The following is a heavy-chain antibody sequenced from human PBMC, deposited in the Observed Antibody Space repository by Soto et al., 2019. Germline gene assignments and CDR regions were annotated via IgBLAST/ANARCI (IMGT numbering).Heavy chain of an antibody. CDR3: ERSGSWVTALTRQYYYGMEV. J-gene: IGHJ6*02. CDR2: TYYRSKWYN. D-gene: IGHD3-10*01. CDR1: ADVVSSNSAA. V-gene: IGHV6-1*01. Sequence: LSLACAFSADVVSSNSAAWNWIRQSPSRGLEWLGRTYYRSKWYNDYAVSVKSRITINPDTSKNQFSLQLNSVTPEDTAVYYCERSGSWVTALTRQYYYGMEVWREGTTVTVSS.